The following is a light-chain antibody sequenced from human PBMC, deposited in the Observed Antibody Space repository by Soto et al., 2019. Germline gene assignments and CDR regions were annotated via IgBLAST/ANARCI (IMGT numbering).Light chain of an antibody. CDR1: SYDVGGYNF. J-gene: IGLJ2*01. CDR3: SSFAGSNNVV. Sequence: QSALTQPPSASGSPGQSVTISCTGTSYDVGGYNFVSWYQQHPGKAPKLMIYEVTKRPSGVPDRFSGSKSGNTASLTVSGLQAEDGADYYCSSFAGSNNVVFGGGTKLTVL. CDR2: EVT. V-gene: IGLV2-8*01.